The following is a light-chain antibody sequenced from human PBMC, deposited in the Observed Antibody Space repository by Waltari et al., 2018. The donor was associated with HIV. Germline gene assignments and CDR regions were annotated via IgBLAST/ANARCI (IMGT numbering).Light chain of an antibody. V-gene: IGLV2-11*01. CDR2: DVT. CDR3: CSFSGNYTSYV. Sequence: QSALTQPRSVSGSPGQSVTISCTGTSSDVGVYNYVSWYQQFSDKAPKPTIYDVTQRPSGVPDRSSGSKSGNTASLTIRGLQAEDEADYYCCSFSGNYTSYVFGTGTKVTVL. J-gene: IGLJ1*01. CDR1: SSDVGVYNY.